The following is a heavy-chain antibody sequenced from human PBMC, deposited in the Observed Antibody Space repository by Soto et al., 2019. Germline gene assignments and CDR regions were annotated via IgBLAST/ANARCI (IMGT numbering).Heavy chain of an antibody. CDR3: ARGRSWKSYYYDSSVPCFYGMDV. J-gene: IGHJ6*02. V-gene: IGHV1-69*01. CDR2: IMPIFGTP. CDR1: AGTFSSYG. Sequence: QVQLVQSGAEVKKPGSSVKVSCKASAGTFSSYGISWVRQAPGQGLEWMGGIMPIFGTPNYAQKFQGRVTINADESTSTGYMELSSLTSEDTAVYYCARGRSWKSYYYDSSVPCFYGMDVWGQGTTVTVSS. D-gene: IGHD3-22*01.